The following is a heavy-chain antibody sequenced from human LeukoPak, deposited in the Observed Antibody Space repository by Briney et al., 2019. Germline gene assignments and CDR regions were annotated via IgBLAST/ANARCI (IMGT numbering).Heavy chain of an antibody. J-gene: IGHJ4*02. CDR2: ISSSSSTI. Sequence: AGGSLRLSCAASGFTFSSYNMNWVRQAPGKGLEWVSYISSSSSTIHYADSVKGRFTISRDNAKNSLFLQMNSLRVEDTAVYYCARDKGILTGYPAKYYFDYWGQGTLVTVSS. CDR1: GFTFSSYN. CDR3: ARDKGILTGYPAKYYFDY. D-gene: IGHD3-9*01. V-gene: IGHV3-48*01.